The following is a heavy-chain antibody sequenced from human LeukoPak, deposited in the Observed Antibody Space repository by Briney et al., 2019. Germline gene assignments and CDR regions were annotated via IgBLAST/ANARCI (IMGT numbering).Heavy chain of an antibody. CDR1: GGTFSSYA. V-gene: IGHV1-69*04. J-gene: IGHJ4*02. D-gene: IGHD4-17*01. CDR2: IIPIFGIA. Sequence: SVKVSCKASGGTFSSYAISWVRQAPGQGLEWMGRIIPIFGIANYAQKFQGRVTITADKYASTAYMELSSLRSEDTAVYYCARDPEIYGDYVYFDYWGQGTLVTVSS. CDR3: ARDPEIYGDYVYFDY.